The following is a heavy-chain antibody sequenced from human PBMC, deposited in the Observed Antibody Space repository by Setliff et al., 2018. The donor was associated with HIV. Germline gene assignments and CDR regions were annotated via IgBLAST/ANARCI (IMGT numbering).Heavy chain of an antibody. CDR3: TRHVDSGTYIDV. D-gene: IGHD5-18*01. CDR1: GFTFSSYS. J-gene: IGHJ6*03. V-gene: IGHV3-21*06. CDR2: ISSSSSYI. Sequence: GGSLRLSCAASGFTFSSYSMNWVRQVPGKGLEWVSSISSSSSYIYYADSVKGRFTISRDNAKNSLYLQMNSLRAEDTAVYYCTRHVDSGTYIDVWGRGTTVTVSS.